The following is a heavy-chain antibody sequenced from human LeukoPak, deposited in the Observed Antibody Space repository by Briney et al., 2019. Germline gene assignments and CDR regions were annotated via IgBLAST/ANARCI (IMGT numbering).Heavy chain of an antibody. J-gene: IGHJ4*02. V-gene: IGHV4-34*01. D-gene: IGHD3-22*01. CDR1: GGSFSGYY. Sequence: SETLSLTCAVYGGSFSGYYWSWIRQPPGKGLEWIGEINHSGSTNYNPSLKSRVTISVDTSKNQFSLKLSSVTAADTAVYYCARTYYYDSSGYYFDYWGQGTLVTVSS. CDR3: ARTYYYDSSGYYFDY. CDR2: INHSGST.